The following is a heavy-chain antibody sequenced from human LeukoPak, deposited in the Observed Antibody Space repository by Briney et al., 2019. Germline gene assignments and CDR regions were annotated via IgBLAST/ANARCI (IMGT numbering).Heavy chain of an antibody. J-gene: IGHJ4*02. CDR2: IYHSGST. CDR3: ASARDFPPSFDY. CDR1: GYSINNGYY. D-gene: IGHD3-3*01. V-gene: IGHV4-38-2*02. Sequence: SETLSLTCTVSGYSINNGYYWGWIRPPPGKGLEWIGSIYHSGSTYYNPSLTSRVTVSVDTSKNHFSLKLSSVTAADTAVYYCASARDFPPSFDYWGQGTLVTVSS.